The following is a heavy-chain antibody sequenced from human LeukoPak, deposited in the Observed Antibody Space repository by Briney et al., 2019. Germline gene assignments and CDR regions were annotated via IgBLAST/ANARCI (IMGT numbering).Heavy chain of an antibody. CDR2: IYTSGST. V-gene: IGHV4-4*07. CDR1: GGSISSYY. CDR3: ARDQSGYSSSWSPDYFDY. D-gene: IGHD6-13*01. J-gene: IGHJ4*02. Sequence: SETLSLTCTVSGGSISSYYWSWIRQPARKGLEWIGRIYTSGSTNYNPSLKSRVTMSVDTSKNQFSLKLSSVTAADTAVYYCARDQSGYSSSWSPDYFDYWGQGTLVTVSS.